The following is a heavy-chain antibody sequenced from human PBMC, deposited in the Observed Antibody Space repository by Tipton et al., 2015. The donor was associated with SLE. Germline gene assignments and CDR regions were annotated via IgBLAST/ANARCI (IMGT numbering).Heavy chain of an antibody. J-gene: IGHJ3*02. V-gene: IGHV4-61*09. CDR3: AREDTAMAGSEAFDI. D-gene: IGHD5-18*01. CDR2: IYTSGST. Sequence: TLSLTCTVSSGSISSGSYYWSWIRQPAGKGLEWIGYIYTSGSTNYNPSLKSRVTTSVDTSKNQFSLKLSSVTAADTAVYYCAREDTAMAGSEAFDIWGQGTMVTVSS. CDR1: SGSISSGSYY.